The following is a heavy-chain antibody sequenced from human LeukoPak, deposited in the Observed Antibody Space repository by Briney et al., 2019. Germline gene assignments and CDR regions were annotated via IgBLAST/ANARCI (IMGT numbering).Heavy chain of an antibody. Sequence: SETLSLTCAVYGGSFSGYYWSWIRQPPGKGLEWIGEINHSGSTNYNPSLKSRVTISVDTSKNQISLKLSSVTAADTAVYYCARAFDYYDSSGYLDYWGQETLVTVSS. CDR1: GGSFSGYY. V-gene: IGHV4-34*01. CDR3: ARAFDYYDSSGYLDY. D-gene: IGHD3-22*01. CDR2: INHSGST. J-gene: IGHJ4*02.